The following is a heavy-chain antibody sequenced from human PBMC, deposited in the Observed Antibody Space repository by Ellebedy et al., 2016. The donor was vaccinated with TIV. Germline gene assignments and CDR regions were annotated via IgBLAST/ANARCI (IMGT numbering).Heavy chain of an antibody. J-gene: IGHJ4*02. D-gene: IGHD5-12*01. CDR1: GFTFRSYG. Sequence: GESLKISCAASGFTFRSYGMHWVRQAPGKGLEWVAVIWYDGSNKYYGDSVKGRFTISRDNSKNSLYLQMNSLRADDTALYYCASAARGSGAYESFWGQGTLVTVSS. CDR2: IWYDGSNK. V-gene: IGHV3-33*03. CDR3: ASAARGSGAYESF.